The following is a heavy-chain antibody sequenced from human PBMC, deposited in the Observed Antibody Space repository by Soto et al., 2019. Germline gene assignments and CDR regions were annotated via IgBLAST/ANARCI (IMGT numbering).Heavy chain of an antibody. D-gene: IGHD7-27*01. Sequence: GESLKISCKGSGYSFTSYWIGWVRQMPGKGLEWMGIIYPGDSDTRYSPSFQGQVTISADKSISTAYLQWSSLKASDPGMDCCARGTKGPFSTGADAFDIWGQGTMVTVSS. V-gene: IGHV5-51*01. J-gene: IGHJ3*02. CDR2: IYPGDSDT. CDR3: ARGTKGPFSTGADAFDI. CDR1: GYSFTSYW.